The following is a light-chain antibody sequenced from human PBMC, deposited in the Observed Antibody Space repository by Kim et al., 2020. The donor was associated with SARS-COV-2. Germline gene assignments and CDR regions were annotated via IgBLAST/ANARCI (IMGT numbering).Light chain of an antibody. CDR3: QQSYSAPRT. Sequence: ASVGDRVTSSCRASQSIDSYLNWYQQKPGKVPKLLIYVASSLQSGVPSRFSGSGSGTDFTLTINSLQPEDFATYYCQQSYSAPRTFGQGTKVDIK. CDR1: QSIDSY. J-gene: IGKJ1*01. V-gene: IGKV1-39*01. CDR2: VAS.